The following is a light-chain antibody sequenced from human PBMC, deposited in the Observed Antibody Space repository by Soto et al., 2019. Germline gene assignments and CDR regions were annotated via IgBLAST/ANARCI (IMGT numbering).Light chain of an antibody. V-gene: IGLV2-14*01. CDR2: KVT. J-gene: IGLJ1*01. Sequence: QSALTQPASVTGSRGQSITISCTGTSSDVGGSAYVSWYQQFPGNVPRLLIYKVTNRPSGVSYRFSGSKSGNTAYLTISGLQAEDEADYLCTSSTTGSINVFAKGTKATVL. CDR3: TSSTTGSINV. CDR1: SSDVGGSAY.